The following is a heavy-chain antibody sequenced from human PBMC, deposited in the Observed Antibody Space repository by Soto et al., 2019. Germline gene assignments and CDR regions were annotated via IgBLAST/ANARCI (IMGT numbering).Heavy chain of an antibody. CDR3: AKVDDVEALFAY. CDR1: GFSLSTTGEG. Sequence: QITLKESGPTLVKPTQPLTLTCTFSGFSLSTTGEGVGWIRQPPGKALEWLAVIYWNDDKSYSPSLKSRLTISKDTSKKQVVLTMMNMAPVDTGTYYCAKVDDVEALFAYLGQGTLVTVSS. D-gene: IGHD6-6*01. CDR2: IYWNDDK. V-gene: IGHV2-5*01. J-gene: IGHJ4*02.